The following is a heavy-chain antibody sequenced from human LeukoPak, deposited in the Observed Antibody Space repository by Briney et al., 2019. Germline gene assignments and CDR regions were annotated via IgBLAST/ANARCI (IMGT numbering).Heavy chain of an antibody. V-gene: IGHV1-2*02. CDR1: GYTFTGYY. J-gene: IGHJ4*02. CDR2: INPNSGGT. D-gene: IGHD3-22*01. CDR3: ARGFRKFYFDTTRFDS. Sequence: GASVKVSCKASGYTFTGYYMHWVRQAPGQGLEWMGWINPNSGGTNYAQKFQGRVTMTRDTSVTTAYMELSSLRSEDTAVYYCARGFRKFYFDTTRFDSWGPGTLVTVSS.